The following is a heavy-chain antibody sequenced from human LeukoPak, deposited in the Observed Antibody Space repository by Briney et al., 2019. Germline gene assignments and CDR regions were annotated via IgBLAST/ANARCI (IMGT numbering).Heavy chain of an antibody. Sequence: SVKVSCKASGGTFSSYAISWVRQAPGQELEWMGGIIPIFGTANYAQKFQGRVTITTDESTSTAYMELSSLRSEDTAVYYCASSPPEWLVPSPNYYSYMDVWGKGTTVTVSS. CDR1: GGTFSSYA. J-gene: IGHJ6*03. CDR3: ASSPPEWLVPSPNYYSYMDV. V-gene: IGHV1-69*05. CDR2: IIPIFGTA. D-gene: IGHD6-19*01.